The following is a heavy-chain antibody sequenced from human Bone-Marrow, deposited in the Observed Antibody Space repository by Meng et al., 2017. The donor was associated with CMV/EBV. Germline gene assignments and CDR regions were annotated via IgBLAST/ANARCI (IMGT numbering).Heavy chain of an antibody. D-gene: IGHD2-2*02. J-gene: IGHJ6*02. CDR3: ARGSCSSTSCYMRNNYYYYYGMDV. CDR1: GYTFTGYY. V-gene: IGHV1-2*02. Sequence: ASVKVSCKASGYTFTGYYMHWVRQAPGPGLEWMGWINPNSGGTNYAQKFQGRVTMTRDTSISTAYMELSRLRADDTAVDYCARGSCSSTSCYMRNNYYYYYGMDVWGQGTTVTVSS. CDR2: INPNSGGT.